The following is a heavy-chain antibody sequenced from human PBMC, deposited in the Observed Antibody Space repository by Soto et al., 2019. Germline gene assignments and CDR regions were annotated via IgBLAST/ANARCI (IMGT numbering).Heavy chain of an antibody. Sequence: GGSLRLSCAASGFTVSSNYMSWVRQAPGKGLEWVSVIYSGGSTYYADSVKGRFNISRDNSKNTLYLQMNSLRAEDTVVYYCARINTAMDLYYFDYWGQGTLVTVSS. CDR3: ARINTAMDLYYFDY. D-gene: IGHD5-18*01. CDR2: IYSGGST. V-gene: IGHV3-53*01. J-gene: IGHJ4*02. CDR1: GFTVSSNY.